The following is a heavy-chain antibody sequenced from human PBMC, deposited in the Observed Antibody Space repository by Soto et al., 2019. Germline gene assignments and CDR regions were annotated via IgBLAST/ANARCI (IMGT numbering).Heavy chain of an antibody. Sequence: SETLSLTCTVSGGSISNFYWSWIWQPPGKGLEWIGYVYYTGSTSYNPSLKRRVTFSADSSRGQFSLRLNSVTAADTAVYYCARTVLGPDLLADSFVDYYYMDVWGQGTTVTVSS. CDR3: ARTVLGPDLLADSFVDYYYMDV. V-gene: IGHV4-59*08. D-gene: IGHD3-9*01. CDR2: VYYTGST. CDR1: GGSISNFY. J-gene: IGHJ6*03.